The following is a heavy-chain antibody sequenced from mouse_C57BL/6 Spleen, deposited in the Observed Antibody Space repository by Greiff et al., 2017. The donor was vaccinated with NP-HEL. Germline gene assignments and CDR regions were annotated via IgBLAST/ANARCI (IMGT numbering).Heavy chain of an antibody. CDR3: ARWSMVTDSYYCDY. V-gene: IGHV1-81*01. Sequence: QVQLKESGAELARPGASVKLSCKASGYTFTSYGISWVKQRTGQGLEWIGEIYPRSGNTYYNEKFKGKATLAADKSSSTAYMGLRSMTSEDSAVYFCARWSMVTDSYYCDYWGQGTTLTVSS. J-gene: IGHJ2*01. CDR1: GYTFTSYG. D-gene: IGHD2-2*01. CDR2: IYPRSGNT.